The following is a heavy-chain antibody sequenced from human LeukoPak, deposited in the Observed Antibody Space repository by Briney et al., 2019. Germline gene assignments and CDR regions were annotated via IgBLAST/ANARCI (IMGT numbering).Heavy chain of an antibody. CDR2: ISRSGGST. Sequence: GASLRLSCAASGFTFSSYAIRWFRPAPGKGLEWVSAISRSGGSTYYADSVKGRFTISRDNSKNTLYLQMNSLRAEDTAVYYCAKDNGGNPPINFDYWGQGTLVTVSS. D-gene: IGHD4-23*01. J-gene: IGHJ4*02. V-gene: IGHV3-23*01. CDR1: GFTFSSYA. CDR3: AKDNGGNPPINFDY.